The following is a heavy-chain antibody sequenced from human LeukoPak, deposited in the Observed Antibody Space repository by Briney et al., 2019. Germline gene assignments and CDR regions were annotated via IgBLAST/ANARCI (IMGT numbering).Heavy chain of an antibody. D-gene: IGHD4-17*01. CDR3: ARAHDYGDYFDY. CDR1: GFTVSSNY. Sequence: GGSLRLSCAASGFTVSSNYMSWVRQAPGKGLEWVSVIYSGGSTYYADSAKGRFTISRDNSKNTLYLQMNSLRAEDTAVYYCARAHDYGDYFDYWGQGTLVTDSS. CDR2: IYSGGST. J-gene: IGHJ4*02. V-gene: IGHV3-53*01.